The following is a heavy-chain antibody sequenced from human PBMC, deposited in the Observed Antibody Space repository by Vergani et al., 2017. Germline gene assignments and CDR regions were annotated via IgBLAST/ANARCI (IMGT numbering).Heavy chain of an antibody. CDR3: ARFQKYCSGGSCYPAGFDP. J-gene: IGHJ5*02. V-gene: IGHV1-69*06. D-gene: IGHD2-15*01. Sequence: QVQLVQSGAEVKKPGSSVKVSCKASGGTFSSYAISWVRQAPGQGLEWMGGNIPIFGTANYAQKFQGRVTITADKSTSTAYMELSSLRSEDTAVYYCARFQKYCSGGSCYPAGFDPWGQGTLVTVSS. CDR1: GGTFSSYA. CDR2: NIPIFGTA.